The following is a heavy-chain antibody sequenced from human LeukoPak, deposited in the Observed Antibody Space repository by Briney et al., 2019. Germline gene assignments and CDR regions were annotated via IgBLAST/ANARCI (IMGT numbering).Heavy chain of an antibody. CDR3: ARDFRNAGDY. D-gene: IGHD1-14*01. Sequence: GGSLRLSCAASGFTFTTYWINWVRQAPGKGLEWVAVINQDGSEKYYVDSVKGRFTITRDNAKNSLYLQMNSLRAEDTAVYYCARDFRNAGDYWGQGTLVTVSS. CDR2: INQDGSEK. V-gene: IGHV3-7*01. CDR1: GFTFTTYW. J-gene: IGHJ4*02.